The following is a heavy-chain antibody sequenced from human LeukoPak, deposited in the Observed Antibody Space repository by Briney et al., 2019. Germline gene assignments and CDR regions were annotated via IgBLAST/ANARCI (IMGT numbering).Heavy chain of an antibody. CDR2: INPNTGGT. D-gene: IGHD6-6*01. J-gene: IGHJ4*02. CDR3: ARDLFGGASSSDY. V-gene: IGHV1-2*06. Sequence: GASVKVPCKASGYTFTDYYMHWVRQAPGQGLEWMGRINPNTGGTNSAQKFQGRVTMTRDASISTAYMELSRLRSDDTAVYYCARDLFGGASSSDYWGQGTLVTVSS. CDR1: GYTFTDYY.